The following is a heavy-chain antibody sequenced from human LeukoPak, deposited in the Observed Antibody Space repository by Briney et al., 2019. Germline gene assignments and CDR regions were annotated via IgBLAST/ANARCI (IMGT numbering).Heavy chain of an antibody. D-gene: IGHD6-13*01. CDR3: ARVKGAAAGAWFDP. CDR1: GYTFTGYY. J-gene: IGHJ5*02. V-gene: IGHV1-2*02. Sequence: ASVKVSCKASGYTFTGYYMHWVRQAPGQGLEWMGWINPNSGGTNYAQKFQGRVTMTRDTSISTAYMELSRLRSDDKAVYYCARVKGAAAGAWFDPWGQGALVTVSS. CDR2: INPNSGGT.